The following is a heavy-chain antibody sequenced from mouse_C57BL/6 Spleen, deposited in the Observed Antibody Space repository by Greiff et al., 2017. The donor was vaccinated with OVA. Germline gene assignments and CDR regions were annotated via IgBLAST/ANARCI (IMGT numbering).Heavy chain of an antibody. V-gene: IGHV1-59*01. D-gene: IGHD2-3*01. Sequence: QVQLQQPGAELVRPGTSVKLSCKASGYTFTSYWMHWVKQRPGQGLEWIGVIDPSDSYTNYNQKFKGKATLTVDTSSSTAYMQLSSLTSEDSAVYYCASTVYDGYYGAWFAYWGQGTLVTVSA. CDR1: GYTFTSYW. CDR3: ASTVYDGYYGAWFAY. J-gene: IGHJ3*01. CDR2: IDPSDSYT.